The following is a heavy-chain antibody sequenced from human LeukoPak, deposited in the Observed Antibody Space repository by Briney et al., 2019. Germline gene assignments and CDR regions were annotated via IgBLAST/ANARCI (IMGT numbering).Heavy chain of an antibody. J-gene: IGHJ4*02. V-gene: IGHV3-23*01. D-gene: IGHD5-18*01. Sequence: GGSLRLSCAASGFTFSSYAMSWVRQAPGKGLEWVSAISGSGGSTYYADSVKGRFTISRDNAKNSLYLQMNSLRAEDTAVYYCARALSYSYGSMDFWGQGTLVIVSS. CDR3: ARALSYSYGSMDF. CDR2: ISGSGGST. CDR1: GFTFSSYA.